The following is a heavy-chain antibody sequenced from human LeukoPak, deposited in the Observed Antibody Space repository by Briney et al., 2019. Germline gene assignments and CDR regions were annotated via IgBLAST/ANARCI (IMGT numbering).Heavy chain of an antibody. CDR3: ARDRSSGWFDY. D-gene: IGHD6-19*01. Sequence: SETLSLTCTVSGGSISSGGYYYTWIRQHPGKGLEYIGYIYYSGSTYYNPSFKSRVAMSVDTSKSQFSLKLSSVTAADTAVYYCARDRSSGWFDYWGQGTLVTVSS. CDR1: GGSISSGGYY. J-gene: IGHJ4*02. CDR2: IYYSGST. V-gene: IGHV4-31*03.